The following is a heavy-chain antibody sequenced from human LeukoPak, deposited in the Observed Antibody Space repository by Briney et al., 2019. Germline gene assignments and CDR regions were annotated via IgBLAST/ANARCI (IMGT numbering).Heavy chain of an antibody. D-gene: IGHD3-22*01. V-gene: IGHV3-66*02. J-gene: IGHJ4*02. CDR1: GFTVSSNY. CDR2: IYSGGST. CDR3: LAYYFDSSSYFDY. Sequence: AGGSLRLSCAASGFTVSSNYMSWVRQAPGKGLEWVSVIYSGGSTYYADSVKGRFTISRDNSKNTLYLQMNSLRAEDTAVYYCLAYYFDSSSYFDYWGQGTLVTVSS.